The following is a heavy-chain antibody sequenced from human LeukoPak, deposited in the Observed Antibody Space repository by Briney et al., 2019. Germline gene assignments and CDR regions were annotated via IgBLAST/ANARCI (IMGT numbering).Heavy chain of an antibody. CDR3: ARAKSCSGGSCYSRAWFDP. D-gene: IGHD2-15*01. CDR2: INHSGST. Sequence: PSETLSLTCAVYGGSFSGYYWSWIRQPPGKGLEWIGEINHSGSTNYNPSLKSRVTISVDTSKNQFSLRLTSVTAADTAVYYCARAKSCSGGSCYSRAWFDPWGQGTLVTVSS. V-gene: IGHV4-34*01. CDR1: GGSFSGYY. J-gene: IGHJ5*02.